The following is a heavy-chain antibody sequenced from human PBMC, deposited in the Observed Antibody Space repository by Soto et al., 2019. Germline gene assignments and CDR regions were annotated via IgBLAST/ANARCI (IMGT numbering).Heavy chain of an antibody. CDR1: GYTFTSYA. CDR3: AIFTIFGIISPYGMDV. V-gene: IGHV5-51*01. J-gene: IGHJ6*02. D-gene: IGHD3-3*01. CDR2: IYPGDSDT. Sequence: GASVKVSCKASGYTFTSYAMHWVRQMPGKGLEWMGIIYPGDSDTRYSPSFQGQVTISADKSINTAYLQWSSLKASDTAMYYCAIFTIFGIISPYGMDVWGQGTTVTVSS.